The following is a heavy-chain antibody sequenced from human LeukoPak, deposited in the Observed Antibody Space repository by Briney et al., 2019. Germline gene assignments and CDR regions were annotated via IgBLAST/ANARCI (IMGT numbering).Heavy chain of an antibody. J-gene: IGHJ4*02. D-gene: IGHD4-11*01. CDR1: GFTFSSYE. Sequence: GGSLRLSCAASGFTFSSYEMNRVRQAPGKGLEWVSAISGSGGSTYYADSVKGRFTISRDNSKNTLYLQMNSLRAKDTAVYYCANSPRDYSNYPYYFDYWGQGTLVAVSS. V-gene: IGHV3-23*01. CDR2: ISGSGGST. CDR3: ANSPRDYSNYPYYFDY.